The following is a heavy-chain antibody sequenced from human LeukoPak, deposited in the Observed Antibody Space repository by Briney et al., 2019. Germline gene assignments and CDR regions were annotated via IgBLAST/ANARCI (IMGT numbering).Heavy chain of an antibody. CDR1: GVSISSSNSY. CDR3: ARQTGSGLFILP. D-gene: IGHD3/OR15-3a*01. J-gene: IGHJ4*02. V-gene: IGHV4-39*01. Sequence: KPSETLSLTCTASGVSISSSNSYWGWIRQPPGKGLEWIGSIYYSGNTYYNASLKSQDSISIDTSKNRSSLKLTSVTAADTAVYYCARQTGSGLFILPGGQGTLVTVSS. CDR2: IYYSGNT.